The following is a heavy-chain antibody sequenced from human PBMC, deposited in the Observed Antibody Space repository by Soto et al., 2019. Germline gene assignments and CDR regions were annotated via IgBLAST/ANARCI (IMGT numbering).Heavy chain of an antibody. CDR2: ISHDGINK. V-gene: IGHV3-30-3*01. CDR3: ARDMYSSDYFVKWFEP. D-gene: IGHD6-19*01. Sequence: QVRLVESGGGVVQPGRSVRLSCTASGFSFSSYAMYWFRQPQGKGLEWVAVISHDGINKHYADSVKGRVTVSRDNSNHSLDLQLNSLRGEDTAMYYCARDMYSSDYFVKWFEPWGQGTLVTVTS. J-gene: IGHJ5*02. CDR1: GFSFSSYA.